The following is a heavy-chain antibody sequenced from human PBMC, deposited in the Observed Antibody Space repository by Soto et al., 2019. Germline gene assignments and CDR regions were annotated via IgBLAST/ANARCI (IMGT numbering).Heavy chain of an antibody. J-gene: IGHJ4*02. CDR3: AREMVRGVGSDY. CDR2: ISTYNGNT. CDR1: GYTFTSYG. Sequence: GASVKVSCKASGYTFTSYGISWVRQAPGQGLEWMGWISTYNGNTKYAQKLQGRVTMTTDTSTSTAYMELRSLRSDDTAVFYCAREMVRGVGSDYSGQATLVTVSS. D-gene: IGHD3-10*01. V-gene: IGHV1-18*01.